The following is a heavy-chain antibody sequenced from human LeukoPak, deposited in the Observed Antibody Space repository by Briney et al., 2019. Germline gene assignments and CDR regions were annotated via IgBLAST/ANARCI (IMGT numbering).Heavy chain of an antibody. Sequence: ASVKVSCRASGYTFTSYGISWVRQAPGQGLEWMGWISAYNGNTNYAQKLQGRVTMTTDTSTSTAYMELRSLRSDDTAVYYCARESAGRRFLEWTPSRDYYFDYWGQGTLVTVSS. CDR1: GYTFTSYG. D-gene: IGHD3-3*01. V-gene: IGHV1-18*01. CDR3: ARESAGRRFLEWTPSRDYYFDY. CDR2: ISAYNGNT. J-gene: IGHJ4*02.